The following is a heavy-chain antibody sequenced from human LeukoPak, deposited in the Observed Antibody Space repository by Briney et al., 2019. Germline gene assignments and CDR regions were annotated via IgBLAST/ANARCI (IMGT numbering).Heavy chain of an antibody. CDR1: GGSFSGYY. J-gene: IGHJ5*02. CDR3: ARDPVPRGQQQLVQGWFDP. V-gene: IGHV4-34*01. Sequence: PSETLSLTCAVYGGSFSGYYWSWIRQPPGKRLEWIGEINHSGSTNYNPSLKSRVTISVDTSKNQFSLKLSSVTAADTAVYYCARDPVPRGQQQLVQGWFDPWGLGTLVTVSS. CDR2: INHSGST. D-gene: IGHD6-13*01.